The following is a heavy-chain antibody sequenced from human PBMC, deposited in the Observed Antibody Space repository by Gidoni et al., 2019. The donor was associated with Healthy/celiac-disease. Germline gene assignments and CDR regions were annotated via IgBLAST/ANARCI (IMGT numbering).Heavy chain of an antibody. V-gene: IGHV3-7*01. Sequence: EVQLVESGGGLVQPGGSLRLSCAASGFPFSSYWMRWGRQAPGKGLEWVANIKQDGSEKYYVDSVKGRFTISRDNAKNSLYLQMNSLRAEDTAVYYCARAPRYCTNGVCYSRRRPFDYWGQGTLVTVSS. CDR2: IKQDGSEK. CDR1: GFPFSSYW. D-gene: IGHD2-8*01. CDR3: ARAPRYCTNGVCYSRRRPFDY. J-gene: IGHJ4*02.